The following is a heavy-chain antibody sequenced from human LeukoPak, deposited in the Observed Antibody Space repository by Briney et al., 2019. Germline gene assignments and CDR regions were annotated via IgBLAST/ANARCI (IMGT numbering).Heavy chain of an antibody. J-gene: IGHJ4*02. CDR1: GFTFTSYG. Sequence: GGSLRLSCAASGFTFTSYGTHWVRQAPGKGLEWVALITYDGYYKYYSDSVKGRFTISSDTSKNTLYLQMNSLRAEDTAVYYCARDLSPVVRASPMGYWGQGTLVTVSS. V-gene: IGHV3-30*03. D-gene: IGHD3-10*01. CDR2: ITYDGYYK. CDR3: ARDLSPVVRASPMGY.